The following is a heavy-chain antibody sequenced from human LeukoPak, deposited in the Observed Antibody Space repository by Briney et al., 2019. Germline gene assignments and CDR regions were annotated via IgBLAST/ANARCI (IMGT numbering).Heavy chain of an antibody. J-gene: IGHJ6*03. CDR2: IYYSGST. CDR3: ARSPEWELPGNYYYYMDV. D-gene: IGHD1-26*01. V-gene: IGHV4-39*07. Sequence: SETLSLTCTVSGGSISSSSYYWGWIRQPPGKGLECIGSIYYSGSTYYNPSLKSRVTISVDTSKNQFSLKLSSVTAADTAVYYCARSPEWELPGNYYYYMDVWGKGTTVTISS. CDR1: GGSISSSSYY.